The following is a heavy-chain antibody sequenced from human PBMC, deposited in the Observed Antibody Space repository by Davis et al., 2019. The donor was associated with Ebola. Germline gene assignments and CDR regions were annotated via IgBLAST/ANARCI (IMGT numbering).Heavy chain of an antibody. CDR2: INHSGNT. CDR3: ARLGIGMKNWFDP. CDR1: GGSFSGYY. J-gene: IGHJ5*02. V-gene: IGHV4-34*01. D-gene: IGHD7-27*01. Sequence: SETLSLTCAVYGGSFSGYYWIWIRQPPGKGLQWIGEINHSGNTNYNPSLKSRVTISLDTSKKQFSLTLSSVTAADTAAYYCARLGIGMKNWFDPWGQGTLVTVSS.